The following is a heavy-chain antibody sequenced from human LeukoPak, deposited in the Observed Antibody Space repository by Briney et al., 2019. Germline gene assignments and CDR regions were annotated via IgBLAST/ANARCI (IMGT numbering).Heavy chain of an antibody. J-gene: IGHJ3*02. CDR2: IKQDGSEK. D-gene: IGHD5-18*01. V-gene: IGHV3-7*01. CDR1: GFTFSSYW. Sequence: PGGSLRLSCAASGFTFSSYWMTWVRQAPGKGLEWVANIKQDGSEKYHVDSVKGRFTISRDNAKNSLYLQMNSLGAEDTAVYYCARDPGAPSSYSLSDAFDIWGQGTMVTASS. CDR3: ARDPGAPSSYSLSDAFDI.